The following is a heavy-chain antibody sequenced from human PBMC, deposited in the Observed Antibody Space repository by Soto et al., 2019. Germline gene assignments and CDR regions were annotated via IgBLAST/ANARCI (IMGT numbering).Heavy chain of an antibody. CDR3: CKKKNGGRRLVAGPGYGMDV. CDR2: ISSNGGST. J-gene: IGHJ6*02. Sequence: GGSLRLSCSASGFTFSSYAMHWVRQAPGKGLEYVSAISSNGGSTYYADSGKGRFTISRDNSKNTLYLQMSSLRAEETGFVYLCKKKNGGRRLVAGPGYGMDVWGQGTTVTVSS. D-gene: IGHD6-19*01. V-gene: IGHV3-64D*08. CDR1: GFTFSSYA.